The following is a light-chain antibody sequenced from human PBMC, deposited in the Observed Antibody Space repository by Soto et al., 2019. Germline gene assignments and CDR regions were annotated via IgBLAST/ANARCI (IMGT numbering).Light chain of an antibody. V-gene: IGKV3-20*01. CDR3: QQYVSSPRT. J-gene: IGKJ1*01. CDR2: AAS. Sequence: EIVLTQSPGTLSLSPGERATLFCRASQGVSRSYFAWYQQKPGQAPRLLIYAASSRATGVPDRFSGSGSGTDFTLTISRLEPEDFAVYYCQQYVSSPRTFGQGTKVEI. CDR1: QGVSRSY.